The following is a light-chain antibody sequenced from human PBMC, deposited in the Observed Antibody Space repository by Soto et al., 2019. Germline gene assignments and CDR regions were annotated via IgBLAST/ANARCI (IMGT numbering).Light chain of an antibody. Sequence: QSVLTQPASVSGSPGQSITISCTGTSSDVGGYNYVSWYQQHPGKAPKLMIYDVSNRPSGVSNRFSGSKSGNTASLTISGLQADYEADYYCSSYTSSSTAFGTGTNVTVL. J-gene: IGLJ1*01. CDR2: DVS. CDR1: SSDVGGYNY. CDR3: SSYTSSSTA. V-gene: IGLV2-14*01.